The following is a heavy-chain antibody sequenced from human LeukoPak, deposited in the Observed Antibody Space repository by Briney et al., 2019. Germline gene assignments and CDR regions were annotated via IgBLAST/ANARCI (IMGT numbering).Heavy chain of an antibody. Sequence: GASVNVSCKASGGTFSSYAISWVRQAPGQGLEWMGVINPSGTGTSYAQKFQGRITMSRDTSTSTVYMELSSLRSEDTAFYYCATDHSMANTAWWFDPWGQGTLVTVSS. V-gene: IGHV1-46*01. D-gene: IGHD5-24*01. J-gene: IGHJ5*02. CDR2: INPSGTGT. CDR1: GGTFSSYA. CDR3: ATDHSMANTAWWFDP.